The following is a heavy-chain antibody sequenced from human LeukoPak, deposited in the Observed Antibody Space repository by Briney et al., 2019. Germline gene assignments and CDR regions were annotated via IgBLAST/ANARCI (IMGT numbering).Heavy chain of an antibody. J-gene: IGHJ4*02. D-gene: IGHD3-16*01. Sequence: ASVKVSCKASGYTFTGYYMHWVRQAPGQGLEWMGWINPNSGGTNYAQKFQGRVTMTRDTSISTAYMELSRLRSGDTAVYYCARAGIMITFGGVTEYYFDYWGQGTLVTVSS. CDR1: GYTFTGYY. CDR3: ARAGIMITFGGVTEYYFDY. CDR2: INPNSGGT. V-gene: IGHV1-2*02.